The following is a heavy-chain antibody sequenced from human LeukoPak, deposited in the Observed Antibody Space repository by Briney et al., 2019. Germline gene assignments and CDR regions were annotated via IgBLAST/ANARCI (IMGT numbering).Heavy chain of an antibody. CDR1: GYTFTSYD. J-gene: IGHJ5*02. V-gene: IGHV1-8*01. D-gene: IGHD6-19*01. Sequence: ASVKVSCKASGYTFTSYDINWVRQATGQGLEWMGWMNPNGGNTGYAQKFQGRVTMTRNTSISTAYMELSSLRSEDTAVYYCARRIGIAVAPVPWGQGTLVTVSS. CDR2: MNPNGGNT. CDR3: ARRIGIAVAPVP.